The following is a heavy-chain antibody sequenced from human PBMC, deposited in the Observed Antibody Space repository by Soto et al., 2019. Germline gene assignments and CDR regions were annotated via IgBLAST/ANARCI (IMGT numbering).Heavy chain of an antibody. CDR3: ARDLRSPGIAAAGRVPLRPYYFDY. CDR2: TYYRSKWYN. J-gene: IGHJ4*02. Sequence: PSQTLSLTCAISGDSVSSNSAAWNWIRQSPSRGLEWLGRTYYRSKWYNDYAVSVKSRITINPDTSKNQFSLQLNSVTPEDTAVYYCARDLRSPGIAAAGRVPLRPYYFDYWGQGTLVTVSS. D-gene: IGHD6-13*01. CDR1: GDSVSSNSAA. V-gene: IGHV6-1*01.